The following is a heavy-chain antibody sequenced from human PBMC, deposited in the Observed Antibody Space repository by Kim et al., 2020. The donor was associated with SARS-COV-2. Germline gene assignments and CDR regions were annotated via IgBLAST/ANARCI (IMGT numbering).Heavy chain of an antibody. CDR3: ARERPDGYTYGTTFDY. D-gene: IGHD5-18*01. J-gene: IGHJ4*02. V-gene: IGHV4-59*01. Sequence: SLKSRVTISVDTSKNQFSLKLTSVTAADTAVYFCARERPDGYTYGTTFDYWGQGTLVTVSS.